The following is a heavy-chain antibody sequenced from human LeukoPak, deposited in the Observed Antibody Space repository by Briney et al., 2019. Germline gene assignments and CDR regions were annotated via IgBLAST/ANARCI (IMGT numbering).Heavy chain of an antibody. D-gene: IGHD3-3*01. CDR2: ISSSSSYI. J-gene: IGHJ4*02. CDR1: GFTFSSDS. V-gene: IGHV3-21*01. Sequence: GGSLRLSCAASGFTFSSDSMNWVRQAPGKGLEWVSSISSSSSYIYYADSVKGRFTISRDNAKNSLYLQMNSLRAEDTAVYYCARVDFWSGYGFDYWGQGTLVTVSS. CDR3: ARVDFWSGYGFDY.